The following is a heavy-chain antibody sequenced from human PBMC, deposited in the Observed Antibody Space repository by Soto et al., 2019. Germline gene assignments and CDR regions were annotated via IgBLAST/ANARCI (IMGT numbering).Heavy chain of an antibody. Sequence: QVQLVESGGGVVQSGGSLTLSCTVSGVFLSDYGMHWVRQAPGKGLEWVAATSYDGSSEYYSDSVKDRLTTSRDNSKNAVYLDMNRLRAEDKELYYCARCGGLNQLLSGSDHWGQGTLVTVSS. CDR3: ARCGGLNQLLSGSDH. V-gene: IGHV3-33*05. CDR2: TSYDGSSE. J-gene: IGHJ4*02. CDR1: GVFLSDYG. D-gene: IGHD3-16*01.